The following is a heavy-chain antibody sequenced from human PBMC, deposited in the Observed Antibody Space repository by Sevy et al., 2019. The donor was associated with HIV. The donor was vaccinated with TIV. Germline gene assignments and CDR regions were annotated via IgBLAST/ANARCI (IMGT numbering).Heavy chain of an antibody. Sequence: ASVKVSCKASEYTFTGYYMHWVRQAPGQGLEWMGWINPNSGGTNYAQKFQGRVTMTRDTSISTAYMELSRLRSDDTAVYYCARDGKDIVVVVAASGRTFDAFDIWGQGTMVTVSS. CDR1: EYTFTGYY. J-gene: IGHJ3*02. V-gene: IGHV1-2*02. CDR3: ARDGKDIVVVVAASGRTFDAFDI. D-gene: IGHD2-15*01. CDR2: INPNSGGT.